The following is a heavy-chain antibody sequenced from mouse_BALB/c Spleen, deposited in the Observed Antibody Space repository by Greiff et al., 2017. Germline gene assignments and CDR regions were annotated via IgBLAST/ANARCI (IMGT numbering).Heavy chain of an antibody. Sequence: VQLVESGPGLVAPSQSLSITCTVSGFSLTSYGVHWVRQPPGKGLEWLGVIWAGGSTNYNSALMSRLSISKDNSKSQVFLKMNSLQTDDTAMYYCARKKYGNYSAWFAYWGQGTLVTVSA. V-gene: IGHV2-9*02. CDR1: GFSLTSYG. CDR2: IWAGGST. CDR3: ARKKYGNYSAWFAY. D-gene: IGHD2-10*02. J-gene: IGHJ3*01.